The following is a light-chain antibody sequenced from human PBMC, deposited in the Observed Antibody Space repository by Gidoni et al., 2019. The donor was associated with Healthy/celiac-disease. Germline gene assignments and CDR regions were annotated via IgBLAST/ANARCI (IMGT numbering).Light chain of an antibody. CDR3: QQYGSSPLFT. V-gene: IGKV3-20*01. Sequence: ETVLPQSPGPLSLAPGERAPLSCRASRSVSSSYLAWYQQKPGQAPRLLIYGASSRATGIPDRFSGSGSGTDFTLTISRLEPEDFAVYYCQQYGSSPLFTFGPGTKVDIK. J-gene: IGKJ3*01. CDR2: GAS. CDR1: RSVSSSY.